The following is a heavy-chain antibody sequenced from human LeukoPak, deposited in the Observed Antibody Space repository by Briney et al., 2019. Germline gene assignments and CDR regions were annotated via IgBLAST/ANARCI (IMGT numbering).Heavy chain of an antibody. CDR1: GGSFSGYY. D-gene: IGHD1-26*01. CDR3: ARLSIVGAPSRSRTFDY. J-gene: IGHJ4*02. V-gene: IGHV4-34*01. Sequence: SETLSLTCAVYGGSFSGYYWSWIRQPPGKGLEWIGEINHSGSTNYNPSLKSRVTISVDTSKNQFSLKLSSVTAADTAVYYCARLSIVGAPSRSRTFDYWGQGILVTVSS. CDR2: INHSGST.